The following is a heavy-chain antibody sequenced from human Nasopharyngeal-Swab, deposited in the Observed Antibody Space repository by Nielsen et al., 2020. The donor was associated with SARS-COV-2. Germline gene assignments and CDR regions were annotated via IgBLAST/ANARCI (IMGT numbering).Heavy chain of an antibody. D-gene: IGHD3-22*01. CDR1: GGTFNSYA. V-gene: IGHV1-69*06. CDR3: ARSSGSNWFDP. J-gene: IGHJ5*02. Sequence: SVNVSCKASGGTFNSYAIRWVRQAPGQGLEWMGGIIPIFGTANYAQKFQGRVTITADKSTSTAYMELSSLRSEDTAVYYCARSSGSNWFDPWGQGTLVTVSS. CDR2: IIPIFGTA.